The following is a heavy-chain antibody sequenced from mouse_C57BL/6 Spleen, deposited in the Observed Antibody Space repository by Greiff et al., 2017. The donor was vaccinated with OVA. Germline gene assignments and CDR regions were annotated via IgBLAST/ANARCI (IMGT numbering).Heavy chain of an antibody. CDR2: ISDGGSYT. V-gene: IGHV5-4*01. CDR3: ARDEKYLFDY. Sequence: EVHLVESGGGLVKPGGSLKLSCAASGFTFSSYAMSWVRQTPEKRLEWVATISDGGSYTYYPDNVKGRFTISRDNAKNNLYLQMSHLKSEDTAMYYCARDEKYLFDYWGQGTTLTVSS. D-gene: IGHD5-1*01. J-gene: IGHJ2*01. CDR1: GFTFSSYA.